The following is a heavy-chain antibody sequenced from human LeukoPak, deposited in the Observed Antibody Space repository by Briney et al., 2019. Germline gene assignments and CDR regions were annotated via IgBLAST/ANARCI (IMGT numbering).Heavy chain of an antibody. Sequence: APVKVSCKASGYTFSGYYIHWVRQAPGQGLEWMGWINANSGGTNYAQKFQGRVTMTRDTSISTAYMELSRLRSDDTAVYYCAREDPFAEGATELDYWGQGTLVTVSS. CDR2: INANSGGT. D-gene: IGHD1-26*01. V-gene: IGHV1-2*02. CDR3: AREDPFAEGATELDY. J-gene: IGHJ4*02. CDR1: GYTFSGYY.